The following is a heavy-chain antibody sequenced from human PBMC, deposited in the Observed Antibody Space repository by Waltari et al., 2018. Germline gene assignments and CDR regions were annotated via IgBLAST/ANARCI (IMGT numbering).Heavy chain of an antibody. Sequence: EVQLVESGGGLVLPGASLRLSSAASGFTFSDHYMDWVRQAPGKGLEWVGRIRSKASSYSTQYAASVEGRFTISRDDSKSSLSLQMNSLKTEDTAVYYCVRDYEGLGINWGQGTLVTVSS. D-gene: IGHD3-10*01. CDR2: IRSKASSYST. CDR3: VRDYEGLGIN. CDR1: GFTFSDHY. V-gene: IGHV3-72*01. J-gene: IGHJ4*02.